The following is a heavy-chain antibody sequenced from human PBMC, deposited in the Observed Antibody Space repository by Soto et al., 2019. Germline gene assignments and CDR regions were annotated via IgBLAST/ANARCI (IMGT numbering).Heavy chain of an antibody. CDR1: GYTFTGYY. V-gene: IGHV1-2*02. CDR2: INPNSGGT. CDR3: ARDQGYYYDSSGPFDY. D-gene: IGHD3-22*01. Sequence: ASVKVSCKASGYTFTGYYMHWARQAPGQGLEWMGWINPNSGGTNYAQKFQGRVTMTRDTSISTAYMELSRLGSDDTAVYYCARDQGYYYDSSGPFDYWGQGTLVTVSS. J-gene: IGHJ4*02.